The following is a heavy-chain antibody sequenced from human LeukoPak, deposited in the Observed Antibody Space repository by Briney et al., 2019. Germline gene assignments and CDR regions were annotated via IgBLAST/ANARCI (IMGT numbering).Heavy chain of an antibody. CDR3: ARQLVVSLDSSGEGMDV. J-gene: IGHJ6*02. V-gene: IGHV1-8*01. CDR1: RYTFTSYD. Sequence: ASVKVSCTSSRYTFTSYDINRVRQATGHRVGWMGWMNHNNGNTDYTQKFQGRVTMTRNTSISPAYLGLRSLRSEDTAVYYCARQLVVSLDSSGEGMDVWGQGTTVTVSS. CDR2: MNHNNGNT. D-gene: IGHD3-16*01.